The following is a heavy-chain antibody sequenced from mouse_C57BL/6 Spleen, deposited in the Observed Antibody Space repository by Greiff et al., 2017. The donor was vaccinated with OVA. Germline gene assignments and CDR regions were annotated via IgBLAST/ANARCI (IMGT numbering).Heavy chain of an antibody. D-gene: IGHD1-1*01. CDR2: IYPRSGNT. CDR3: ARLIYYYGSSSYYAMDY. Sequence: QVQLQQSGAELARPGASVKLSCKASGYTFTSYGISWVKQRTGQGLEWIGEIYPRSGNTYYNEKFKGQATLTADKSSSTAYMELRSLTSEDAAVYFCARLIYYYGSSSYYAMDYWGQGTSVTVSS. V-gene: IGHV1-81*01. J-gene: IGHJ4*01. CDR1: GYTFTSYG.